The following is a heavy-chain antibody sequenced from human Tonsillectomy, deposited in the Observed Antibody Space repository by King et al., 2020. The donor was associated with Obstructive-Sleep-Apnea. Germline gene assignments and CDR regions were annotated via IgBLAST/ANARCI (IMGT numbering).Heavy chain of an antibody. J-gene: IGHJ5*02. D-gene: IGHD3-10*01. V-gene: IGHV3-30*18. Sequence: VQLVESGGGVVQPGRSLRLSCAASGFTVSSYGMHWVGQAPGKGLEGVAVISYDGSNKYYADSVKGRFPISRDNSKNTLYLQMNSLIAEDTAVYYCAKDSRYYYGSGNRADPWGHRTLVTVSS. CDR1: GFTVSSYG. CDR2: ISYDGSNK. CDR3: AKDSRYYYGSGNRADP.